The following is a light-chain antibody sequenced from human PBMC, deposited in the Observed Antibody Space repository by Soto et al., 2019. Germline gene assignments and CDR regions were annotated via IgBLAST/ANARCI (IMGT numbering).Light chain of an antibody. V-gene: IGKV3-15*01. CDR3: QKYDKWPWT. J-gene: IGKJ1*01. Sequence: DIVMTQSPATLSMSPGERATLSCRASQTINNNLGWNQQKPVQTPRLLIYGASTRATGIPDRFSGSGSGTQVTHTIRSLQSENCAVYYFQKYDKWPWTFGDRTKVVIK. CDR2: GAS. CDR1: QTINNN.